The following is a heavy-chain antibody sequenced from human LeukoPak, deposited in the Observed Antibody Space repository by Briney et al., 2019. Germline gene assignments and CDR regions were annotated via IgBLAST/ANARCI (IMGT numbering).Heavy chain of an antibody. CDR3: AREGITMLEGYFDY. Sequence: GGSLRLSCAASGFTFSSYEMNWVRQGPGKGLEWVSYISSRDTIYYADSVKGRFTISRDNAKNSLYLQMNSLRAEDTAVYYCAREGITMLEGYFDYWGQGTLVTVSS. V-gene: IGHV3-48*03. CDR2: ISSRDTI. D-gene: IGHD3-22*01. CDR1: GFTFSSYE. J-gene: IGHJ4*02.